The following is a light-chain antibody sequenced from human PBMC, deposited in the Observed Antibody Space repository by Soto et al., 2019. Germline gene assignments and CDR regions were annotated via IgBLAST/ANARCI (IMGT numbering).Light chain of an antibody. Sequence: EIVLTQSPGTLSLSPGERATLSCRASQSVSSSSLAWYQQKPGEAPALLIYGASSRATGIPGMFSGSGSGTDFTLTISRLEPEDCAVFYCQQYGSSPYTFGQGTKLEIK. CDR1: QSVSSSS. CDR2: GAS. V-gene: IGKV3-20*01. J-gene: IGKJ2*01. CDR3: QQYGSSPYT.